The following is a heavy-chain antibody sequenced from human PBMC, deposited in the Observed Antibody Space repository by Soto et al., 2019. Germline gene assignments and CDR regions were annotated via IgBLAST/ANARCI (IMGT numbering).Heavy chain of an antibody. CDR3: ARDRIPTGMDV. V-gene: IGHV3-66*01. CDR2: IYSGGST. J-gene: IGHJ6*02. CDR1: GFTVSSNY. Sequence: EVQLVESGGGLVQPGGSLRLSCAASGFTVSSNYMSWVRQAPGKGLEWVSVIYSGGSTYYADSVKGRFTISRDNSKNTRSLQMNSLRAEDTAVYYCARDRIPTGMDVWGQGTTVTVSS.